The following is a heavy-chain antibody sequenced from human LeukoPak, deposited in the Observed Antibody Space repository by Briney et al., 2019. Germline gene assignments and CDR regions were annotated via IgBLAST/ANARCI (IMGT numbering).Heavy chain of an antibody. CDR2: IYTSGST. CDR3: ARQIEAGYSSGWFGY. Sequence: SETLSLTCTVSGGTISSYYWSWIRQPAGKGLEWIGRIYTSGSTNYNPSLKSRVTMSVDTSKNQFSLKLSSVTAADTAVYCCARQIEAGYSSGWFGYWGQGTLVTVSS. CDR1: GGTISSYY. D-gene: IGHD6-19*01. V-gene: IGHV4-4*07. J-gene: IGHJ5*01.